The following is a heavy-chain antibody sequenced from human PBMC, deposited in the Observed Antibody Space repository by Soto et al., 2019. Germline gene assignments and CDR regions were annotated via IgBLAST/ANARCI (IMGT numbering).Heavy chain of an antibody. CDR2: IDWDDDK. CDR3: ARTALYSSGWDLDY. CDR1: GFSLSTSGMC. J-gene: IGHJ4*02. V-gene: IGHV2-70*11. D-gene: IGHD6-19*01. Sequence: SGPTLVNPTQALTLTFTFSGFSLSTSGMCVSWIRQPPGKALEWLARIDWDDDKYYSTSLKTRLTISKDTSKNQVVLTMTNMDPVDTATYYCARTALYSSGWDLDYWGQGTLVTVSS.